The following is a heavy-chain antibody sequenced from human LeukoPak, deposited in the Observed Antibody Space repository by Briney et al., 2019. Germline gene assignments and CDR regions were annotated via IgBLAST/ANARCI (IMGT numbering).Heavy chain of an antibody. CDR1: GGSISGYY. D-gene: IGHD6-13*01. Sequence: PSETLSLTCTVSGGSISGYYWSWIRQPPGKGLEWIGYIYYSGSTNYNPSLKSRVTISVDTSKNQFSLKLSSVTAADTAVYYCARIGIAAADIDYWGQGTLVTVSS. V-gene: IGHV4-59*01. CDR3: ARIGIAAADIDY. CDR2: IYYSGST. J-gene: IGHJ4*02.